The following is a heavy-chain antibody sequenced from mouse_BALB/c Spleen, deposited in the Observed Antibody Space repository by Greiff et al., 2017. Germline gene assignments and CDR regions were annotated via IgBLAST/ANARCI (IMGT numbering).Heavy chain of an antibody. Sequence: VKLVESGPELVKPGASVKISCKASGYAFSSSWMNWVKQRPGQGLEWIGRIYPGDGDTNYNGKFKGKATLTADKSSSTAYMQLSSLTSVDSAVYFCARWSLTGFFDYWGQGTTLTVSS. CDR3: ARWSLTGFFDY. CDR1: GYAFSSSW. V-gene: IGHV1-82*01. CDR2: IYPGDGDT. J-gene: IGHJ2*01. D-gene: IGHD4-1*01.